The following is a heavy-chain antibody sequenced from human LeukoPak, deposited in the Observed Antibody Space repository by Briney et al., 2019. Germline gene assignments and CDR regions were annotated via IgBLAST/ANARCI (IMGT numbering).Heavy chain of an antibody. V-gene: IGHV3-66*01. J-gene: IGHJ4*02. Sequence: GGSLRLSCAASAFSVGSNYMTWVRQAPGKGREWVSLIYSGGSTYYADSVKGRFTISRDNSKNTLYLQMNSLRAEDTAVYYCAKGPYGSGSYYLTNWGQGTLVTVSS. CDR3: AKGPYGSGSYYLTN. CDR2: IYSGGST. D-gene: IGHD3-10*01. CDR1: AFSVGSNY.